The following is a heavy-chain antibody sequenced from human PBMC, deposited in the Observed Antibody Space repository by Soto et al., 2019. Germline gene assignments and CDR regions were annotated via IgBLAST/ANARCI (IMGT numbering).Heavy chain of an antibody. CDR2: IKTTTDGGTT. CDR1: EVTFTNAW. J-gene: IGHJ4*02. CDR3: ITVKVTMISEVQHY. D-gene: IGHD3-22*01. V-gene: IGHV3-15*01. Sequence: GGSPRVSCAASEVTFTNAWMSWVRQALGKGLEWVGRIKTTTDGGTTDYAAPVKGRFTVSRDDSENTWYLQMNSLKTEDTAVYYCITVKVTMISEVQHYWCQGTLHPGSS.